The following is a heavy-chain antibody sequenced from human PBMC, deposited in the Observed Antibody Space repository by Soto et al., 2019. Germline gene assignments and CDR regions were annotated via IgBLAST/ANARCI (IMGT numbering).Heavy chain of an antibody. CDR2: VYYSGSS. V-gene: IGHV4-39*01. CDR1: GDSISSSSYY. CDR3: ARLNRSDWYLFDY. D-gene: IGHD6-19*01. J-gene: IGHJ4*02. Sequence: PSETLSLTCTVSGDSISSSSYYWAWIRQPPGKGLEWIGSVYYSGSSSYNPSLKSRVTISVDTSKNQFSLKLSSVTAADTAVYYCARLNRSDWYLFDYWGQGTLVTVSS.